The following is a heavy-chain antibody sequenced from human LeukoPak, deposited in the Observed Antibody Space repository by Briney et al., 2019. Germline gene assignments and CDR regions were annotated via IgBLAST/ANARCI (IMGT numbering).Heavy chain of an antibody. V-gene: IGHV1-46*01. D-gene: IGHD3-10*01. CDR3: ARGLAPYYGSDWFDP. CDR2: INPSGGST. J-gene: IGHJ5*02. CDR1: GYTFTSYY. Sequence: ASVKVSCNASGYTFTSYYMHWVRQAPGQGLEWMGIINPSGGSTSYAQKFQGRVTMTRDTSTSTVYMELSSLRSEDTAVYHCARGLAPYYGSDWFDPWGQGTLVTVSS.